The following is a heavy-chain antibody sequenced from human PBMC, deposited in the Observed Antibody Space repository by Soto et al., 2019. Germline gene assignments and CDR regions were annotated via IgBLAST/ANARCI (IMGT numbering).Heavy chain of an antibody. D-gene: IGHD1-26*01. CDR1: GSTFNNFA. CDR2: IVVDSYTA. V-gene: IGHV1-69*06. J-gene: IGHJ4*02. Sequence: QVVLLQSGAEVKEPGSSVRVSCQVSGSTFNNFAFSWVRQAPGHGPEWMGGIVVDSYTAEYSQRFQDRVTITADTSTDTLYMELGSLTFEDTAVYYCAREIKRWEDNYYLDFWGQGTLVTVSS. CDR3: AREIKRWEDNYYLDF.